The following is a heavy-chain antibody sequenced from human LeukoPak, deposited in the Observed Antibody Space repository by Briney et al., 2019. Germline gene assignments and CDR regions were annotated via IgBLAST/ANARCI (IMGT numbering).Heavy chain of an antibody. CDR1: GASISGSPFY. J-gene: IGHJ3*02. CDR2: IYHSGSV. V-gene: IGHV4-39*01. Sequence: VKPSETLSLTCTVSGASISGSPFYWGWIRQPPGKGLEWVATIYHSGSVYYNPSLRSRVTISVDTSKNQFSLEVNSVTAADTALYFCAKHGDVLRGVHPGDAFDIWGRGTLVIVSS. D-gene: IGHD3-10*01. CDR3: AKHGDVLRGVHPGDAFDI.